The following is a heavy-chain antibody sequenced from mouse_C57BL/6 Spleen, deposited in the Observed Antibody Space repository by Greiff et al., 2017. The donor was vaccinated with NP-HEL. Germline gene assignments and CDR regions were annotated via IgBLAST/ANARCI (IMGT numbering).Heavy chain of an antibody. V-gene: IGHV1-55*01. CDR2: IYPGSGST. J-gene: IGHJ2*01. Sequence: VQLQQSGAELVKPGASVKMSCKASGYTFTSYWITWVKQRPGQGLEWIGDIYPGSGSTNYNEKFKSKATLTVDTSSSTAYMQLSSLTSEDSAVYYCARGGIYYGNFYFDYWGQGTTLTVSS. D-gene: IGHD2-1*01. CDR1: GYTFTSYW. CDR3: ARGGIYYGNFYFDY.